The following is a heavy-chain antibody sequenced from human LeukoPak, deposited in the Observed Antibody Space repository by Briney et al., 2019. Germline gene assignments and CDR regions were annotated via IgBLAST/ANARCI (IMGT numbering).Heavy chain of an antibody. CDR3: ARAGWIQLWSQPHYFDY. V-gene: IGHV1-69*06. D-gene: IGHD5-18*01. Sequence: ASVKVSCKASGGTFSSYAISWVRQAPGQGLEWMGGIIPIFGTAKYAQKFQGRVTITADKSTSTAYMELSSLRSEDTAVYYCARAGWIQLWSQPHYFDYWGQGTLVTVSS. J-gene: IGHJ4*02. CDR2: IIPIFGTA. CDR1: GGTFSSYA.